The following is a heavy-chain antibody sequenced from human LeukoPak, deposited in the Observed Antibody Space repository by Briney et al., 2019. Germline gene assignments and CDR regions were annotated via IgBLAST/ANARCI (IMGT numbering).Heavy chain of an antibody. V-gene: IGHV3-48*01. CDR3: ARVVGGLSGADY. J-gene: IGHJ4*02. CDR2: ISGSSDAR. Sequence: GGSLRLSCAASEFTFSSHPMIWVRQAPGKGLECVSYISGSSDARHYADSVMGRFTISRDNAENSLYLQMNSLRVEDTAVYYCARVVGGLSGADYWGQGTLVTVSS. CDR1: EFTFSSHP. D-gene: IGHD1-26*01.